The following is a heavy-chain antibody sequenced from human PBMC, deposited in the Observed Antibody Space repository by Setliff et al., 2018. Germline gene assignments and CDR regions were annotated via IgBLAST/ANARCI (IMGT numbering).Heavy chain of an antibody. Sequence: KPSETLSLTCTVSGGSISGFAWNWIRQFPGKRLEWIGEIFSSGGTLYTPSLRSRVSMSVDTSRNQFSLNLTSMTAADTAVYYCARIWGYGDFSFGYWGQGTLVTVSS. J-gene: IGHJ4*02. CDR2: IFSSGGT. D-gene: IGHD4-17*01. CDR3: ARIWGYGDFSFGY. CDR1: GGSISGFA. V-gene: IGHV4-59*01.